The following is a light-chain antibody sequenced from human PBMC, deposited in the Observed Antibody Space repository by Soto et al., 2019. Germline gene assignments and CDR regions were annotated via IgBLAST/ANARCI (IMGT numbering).Light chain of an antibody. V-gene: IGLV2-14*01. Sequence: QSALTQPAPVSGSPGQSITISCTGTSSDVGGYNYVSWYQQHPGKAPKLMIYEVSNRPSGVSNRFSGSKSGNTASLTISGLQAEDEADYYCSSYTSSSRWVFGGGTQLTVL. CDR1: SSDVGGYNY. CDR2: EVS. J-gene: IGLJ3*02. CDR3: SSYTSSSRWV.